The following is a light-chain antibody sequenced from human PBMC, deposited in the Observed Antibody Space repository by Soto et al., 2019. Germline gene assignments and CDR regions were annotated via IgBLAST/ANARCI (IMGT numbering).Light chain of an antibody. J-gene: IGKJ1*01. CDR2: GAS. CDR1: QSVRSN. V-gene: IGKV3-15*01. CDR3: QQYNNLPPT. Sequence: EIVMTQSPATLSASPGERATLSCRASQSVRSNLAWYQQKPGQAPRLLIYGASTRATGIPARFSGSGSGAEFTLTISSLQSEDFAIYYCQQYNNLPPTFGQGTKVDIK.